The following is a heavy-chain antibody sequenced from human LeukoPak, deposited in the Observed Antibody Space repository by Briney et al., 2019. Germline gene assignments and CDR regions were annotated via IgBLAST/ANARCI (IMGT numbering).Heavy chain of an antibody. D-gene: IGHD2-2*02. CDR1: GFTFSNYG. Sequence: GGSLRLSCAASGFTFSNYGMSWVRQAPGKGLEWVSTISGTGSSTYNAGSVKGRFTISRDNSKNTLYLQMSSLRAEDTAVYYCAKTEAPAAIRAGSDYWGQGTLVTVSS. CDR2: ISGTGSST. V-gene: IGHV3-23*01. CDR3: AKTEAPAAIRAGSDY. J-gene: IGHJ4*02.